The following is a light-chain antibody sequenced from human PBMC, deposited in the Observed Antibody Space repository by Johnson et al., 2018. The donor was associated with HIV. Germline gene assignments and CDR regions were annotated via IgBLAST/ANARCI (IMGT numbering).Light chain of an antibody. J-gene: IGLJ1*01. CDR2: ENN. CDR1: SSNIGNNY. CDR3: GTWDSCLSAGYV. Sequence: QLVLTQPPSVSAAPGQKVTISCSGSSSNIGNNYVSWYQQLPGTAPKLLIYENNKRPSGIPERFSGSKAGTSATLGITGLQTEDEADYYCGTWDSCLSAGYVFGTGTKVTVL. V-gene: IGLV1-51*02.